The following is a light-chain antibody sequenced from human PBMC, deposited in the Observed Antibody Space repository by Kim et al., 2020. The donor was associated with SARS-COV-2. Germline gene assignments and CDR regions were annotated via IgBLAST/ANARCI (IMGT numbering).Light chain of an antibody. J-gene: IGLJ3*02. CDR2: EDN. V-gene: IGLV6-57*03. CDR3: QSYDSSNWV. CDR1: RGSIARNY. Sequence: GQKVTIPCTRSRGSIARNYVQWYQQRPGSAPTTVIYEDNQRPSGVPDRFSGSIDSSSNSASLTISGLKTEDEADYYCQSYDSSNWVFGGGTQLTVL.